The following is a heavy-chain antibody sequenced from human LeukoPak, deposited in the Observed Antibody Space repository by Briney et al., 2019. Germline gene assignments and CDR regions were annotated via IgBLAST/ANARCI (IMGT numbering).Heavy chain of an antibody. CDR2: IYYSGST. D-gene: IGHD3-22*01. CDR1: GGSISSGGYY. V-gene: IGHV4-31*03. CDR3: ARVDSSGYNNWFDP. Sequence: SETLSLTCTVSGGSISSGGYYWSWIRQHPGKGLEWIGYIYYSGSTYYNPSLKSRVTISVDTSKNQFSLKPSSVTAADTAVYYCARVDSSGYNNWFDPWGQGTLVTVSS. J-gene: IGHJ5*02.